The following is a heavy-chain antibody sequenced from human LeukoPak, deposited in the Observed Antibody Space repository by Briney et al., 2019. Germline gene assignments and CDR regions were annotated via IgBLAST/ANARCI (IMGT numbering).Heavy chain of an antibody. V-gene: IGHV3-13*01. J-gene: IGHJ4*02. CDR3: ARGRRSYGFWYFDY. Sequence: PGGSLRLSCAASGFTFSSYDMHWVRQATGKGLEWVSAIGTAGDTYYPGSVKGRFTISRENAKNSLYLQMNSLRAGDTAVYYCARGRRSYGFWYFDYWGQGTLVTVSS. CDR2: IGTAGDT. CDR1: GFTFSSYD. D-gene: IGHD5-18*01.